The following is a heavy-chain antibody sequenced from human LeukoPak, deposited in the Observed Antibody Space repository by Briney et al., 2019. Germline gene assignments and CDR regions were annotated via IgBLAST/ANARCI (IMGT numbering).Heavy chain of an antibody. J-gene: IGHJ5*02. CDR3: ARVGGAAAGGSFPDP. V-gene: IGHV3-7*01. CDR2: IKQDGSEK. CDR1: GFTFSSYW. D-gene: IGHD6-13*01. Sequence: GGSLRLSCAASGFTFSSYWMSWVRQAPGKGLEWVANIKQDGSEKYYVDSVKGRFTISRDNAKNSLYLQMNSLRAEDTAVYYCARVGGAAAGGSFPDPWGQGTLVTVSS.